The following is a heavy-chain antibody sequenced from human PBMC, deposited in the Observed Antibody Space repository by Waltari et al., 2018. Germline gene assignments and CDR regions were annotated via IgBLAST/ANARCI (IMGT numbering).Heavy chain of an antibody. Sequence: QVQLQESGPGLVQPSQTLSLTCSVSGFSLSRGSYYWSWFRQHPGKGLEWIGYISHSGDTDYSPSLRSRLTLSVDTSKNQFSLKLNSVTAADTGVYFCAGRGAKMFSIWGRGTLVTVSS. CDR3: AGRGAKMFSI. V-gene: IGHV4-31*02. CDR1: GFSLSRGSYY. D-gene: IGHD3-3*02. CDR2: ISHSGDT. J-gene: IGHJ4*02.